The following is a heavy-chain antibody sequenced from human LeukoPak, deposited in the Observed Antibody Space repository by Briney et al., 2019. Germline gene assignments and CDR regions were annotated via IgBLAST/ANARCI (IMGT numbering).Heavy chain of an antibody. Sequence: GGSLRLSCAASGFTFDDYTMHWVRQAPGKGLEWVSLISWDGGSTYYADSVKGRFTISRDNSKNSLYLQMNSLRTEDTALYYCAKNGAAAPYFYYYMDVWGKGTTVTVSS. CDR2: ISWDGGST. V-gene: IGHV3-43*01. CDR1: GFTFDDYT. J-gene: IGHJ6*03. D-gene: IGHD6-13*01. CDR3: AKNGAAAPYFYYYMDV.